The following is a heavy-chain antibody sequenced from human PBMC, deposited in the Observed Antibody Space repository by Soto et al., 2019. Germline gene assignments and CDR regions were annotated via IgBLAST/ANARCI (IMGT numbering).Heavy chain of an antibody. CDR3: ARSPRFDIVGVPAASHLHAY. CDR1: GGSFSGYY. Sequence: SETLSLTCAVYGGSFSGYYWSWILQPPWKGLEWIGEINHSGSTNYNPSLKSRVTISVDTSKNQSSLKLSSVTAADTAVYYCARSPRFDIVGVPAASHLHAYRSQRTPVTGSS. CDR2: INHSGST. D-gene: IGHD2-2*01. V-gene: IGHV4-34*01. J-gene: IGHJ4*02.